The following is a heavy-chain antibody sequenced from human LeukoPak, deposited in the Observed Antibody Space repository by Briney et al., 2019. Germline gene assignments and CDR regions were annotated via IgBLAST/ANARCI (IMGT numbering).Heavy chain of an antibody. J-gene: IGHJ6*03. CDR2: ISSSSIII. CDR1: GFTFSAFS. CDR3: AREIDGTSAAFYDYYMDV. D-gene: IGHD6-13*01. V-gene: IGHV3-48*01. Sequence: GSLRLSCAASGFTFSAFSMNWVRQAPGKGLEWLSYISSSSIIIHYADSVKGRFTISRDKARNSLYLQMNSLRVKDTAVYYCAREIDGTSAAFYDYYMDVWGKGTTVTVSS.